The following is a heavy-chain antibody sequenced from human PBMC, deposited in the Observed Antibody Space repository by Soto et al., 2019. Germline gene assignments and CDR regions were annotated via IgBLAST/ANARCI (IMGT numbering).Heavy chain of an antibody. CDR3: ARGRGYSYGRRVGTYFDY. V-gene: IGHV4-34*01. J-gene: IGHJ4*02. CDR2: INHSGST. CDR1: GGSFSGYY. D-gene: IGHD5-18*01. Sequence: SETLSLTCAVYGGSFSGYYWSWIRQPPGKGLEWIGEINHSGSTNYNPSLKSRVTISVDTSKNQFSLKLSSVTAADTAVYYCARGRGYSYGRRVGTYFDYWGQGTLVTVSS.